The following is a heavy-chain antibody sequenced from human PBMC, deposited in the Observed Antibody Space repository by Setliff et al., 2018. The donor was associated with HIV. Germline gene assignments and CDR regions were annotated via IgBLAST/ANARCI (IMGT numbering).Heavy chain of an antibody. CDR2: ISYDGSDK. CDR3: ARGYCDTSGCLRGGDAS. V-gene: IGHV3-30*04. CDR1: GFTFSIYA. D-gene: IGHD3-22*01. Sequence: GESLKISCAASGFTFSIYAIHWVRQAPGKGLEWVAVISYDGSDKYYADSVKGRFTISRDNSKNTLYLQMNSLRTEDTAVNYCARGYCDTSGCLRGGDASWGQGTLVTVSS. J-gene: IGHJ5*02.